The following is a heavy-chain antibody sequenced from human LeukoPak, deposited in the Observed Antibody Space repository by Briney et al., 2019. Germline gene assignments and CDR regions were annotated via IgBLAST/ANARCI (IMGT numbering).Heavy chain of an antibody. CDR2: IYYSGST. J-gene: IGHJ2*01. Sequence: PSATLSLTCTVSGGSISSYYWSWIRQPPGKGLEWIGYIYYSGSTNYNPSLKSRVTISVDTSKNQFSLKLSSVTAADTAVYYCARGRTMVVTPPSDLWGRGTLVTVSS. CDR3: ARGRTMVVTPPSDL. V-gene: IGHV4-59*01. CDR1: GGSISSYY. D-gene: IGHD4-23*01.